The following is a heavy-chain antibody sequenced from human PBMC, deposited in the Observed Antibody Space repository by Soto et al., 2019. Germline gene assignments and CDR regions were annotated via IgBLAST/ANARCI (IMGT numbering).Heavy chain of an antibody. D-gene: IGHD6-19*01. CDR3: ARGHGWVDY. CDR2: IDPRDSST. CDR1: GYSCTRNW. Sequence: PGESLKISWKGSGYSCTRNWITWVRQMPGKGLQWMGRIDPRDSSTDYSPSFQGHVTISADKSISTAYLQWSSLKASDSAIYFCARGHGWVDYWGQGTLVTVSS. V-gene: IGHV5-10-1*01. J-gene: IGHJ4*02.